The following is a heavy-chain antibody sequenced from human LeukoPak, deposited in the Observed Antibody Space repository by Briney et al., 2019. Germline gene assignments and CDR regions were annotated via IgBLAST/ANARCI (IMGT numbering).Heavy chain of an antibody. CDR3: ARDTMGAKSSAFDI. V-gene: IGHV4-4*07. Sequence: PSETLSLTCAVYGGSFSGYYWSWIRQPAGKGLEWIGRIYTSGSTNYNPSLKSRVTMSVDTSKNQFSLKLSSVTAADTAVYYCARDTMGAKSSAFDIWGQGTMVTVSS. J-gene: IGHJ3*02. D-gene: IGHD1-26*01. CDR2: IYTSGST. CDR1: GGSFSGYY.